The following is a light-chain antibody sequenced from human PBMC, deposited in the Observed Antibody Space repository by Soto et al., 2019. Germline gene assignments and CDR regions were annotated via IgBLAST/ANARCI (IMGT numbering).Light chain of an antibody. J-gene: IGLJ2*01. Sequence: QLVLTQSPSASASLGASVKLTCTLSSGHSSYAIAWHQKQPGKGPRYLMDLNNDGSHTKGDGIPDRFSGSSSGADRYLIISSLQSEDEADYYCQIWGTGFQFFGGGTQLTVL. CDR2: LNNDGSH. V-gene: IGLV4-69*01. CDR1: SGHSSYA. CDR3: QIWGTGFQF.